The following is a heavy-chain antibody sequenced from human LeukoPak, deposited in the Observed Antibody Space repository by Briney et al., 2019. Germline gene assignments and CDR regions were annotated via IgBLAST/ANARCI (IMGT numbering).Heavy chain of an antibody. Sequence: PGRSLRLSCAASGFTFSSYGMHWVRQVPGKGLEWVAVISYDGSNKYYADSVKGRFTISRDNSKNTLYLQMNSLRAEDTAVYYCANLDYGGNPRVDYWGQGTLVTVSS. CDR1: GFTFSSYG. CDR3: ANLDYGGNPRVDY. CDR2: ISYDGSNK. V-gene: IGHV3-30*18. J-gene: IGHJ4*02. D-gene: IGHD4-23*01.